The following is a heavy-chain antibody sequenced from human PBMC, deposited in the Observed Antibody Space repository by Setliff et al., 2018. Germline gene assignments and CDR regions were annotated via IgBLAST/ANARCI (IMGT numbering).Heavy chain of an antibody. CDR2: INPDGSEK. Sequence: GGSLRLSCGASGFTYNNCWVSWVRQAPGKGLEWLASINPDGSEKYYIDSVKGRFTISRDNAKNSLSLQMNSLRTEDTAVYYCFGAGTCSYWGQGTLVTVSS. J-gene: IGHJ4*02. D-gene: IGHD3-10*01. V-gene: IGHV3-7*01. CDR1: GFTYNNCW. CDR3: FGAGTCSY.